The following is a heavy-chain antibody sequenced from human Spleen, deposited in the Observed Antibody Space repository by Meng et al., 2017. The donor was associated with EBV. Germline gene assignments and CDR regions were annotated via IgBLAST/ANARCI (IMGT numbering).Heavy chain of an antibody. CDR1: GESFSGPY. V-gene: IGHV4-34*01. CDR2: INESGIT. J-gene: IGHJ5*02. D-gene: IGHD3-16*02. Sequence: QVQLHQWGAGLLKPSETLSLTCALYGESFSGPYWTWIRQPPGKGLEWIGEINESGITNYNPSLKSRVTLSIDTSERHFSLNLSSVTAADTAVYYCARQSTYRLLDPWGQGTLVTVSS. CDR3: ARQSTYRLLDP.